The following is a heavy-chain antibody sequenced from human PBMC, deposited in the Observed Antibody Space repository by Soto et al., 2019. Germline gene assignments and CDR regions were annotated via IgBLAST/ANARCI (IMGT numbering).Heavy chain of an antibody. V-gene: IGHV3-30*18. CDR2: ISYDGSNR. D-gene: IGHD5-12*01. CDR1: GFTFSGYA. CDR3: AKEGYSGYEPFDY. J-gene: IGHJ4*02. Sequence: QVQLVESGGGVVQPGRSLRLSCAASGFTFSGYAMHWVRQAPGKGLEWVAIISYDGSNRYYADSVKGRFTISRDNSKNTLYLQTNSLRAEDTAVYYCAKEGYSGYEPFDYWGQGTLVTVSS.